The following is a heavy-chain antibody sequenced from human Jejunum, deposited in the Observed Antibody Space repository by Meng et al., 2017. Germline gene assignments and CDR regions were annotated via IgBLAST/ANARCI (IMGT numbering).Heavy chain of an antibody. CDR3: ARGSISIKRYDF. D-gene: IGHD2-2*01. CDR1: GFSFDTYN. CDR2: IDSSSNYI. V-gene: IGHV3-21*01. J-gene: IGHJ4*02. Sequence: GGSLRLSCAASGFSFDTYNMNWVRQAPGRGLEWVSSIDSSSNYIYYADSAKGRFTISRDNAKNSLYLEMNSLRVEDTAVYYCARGSISIKRYDFWGQGTPVTVSS.